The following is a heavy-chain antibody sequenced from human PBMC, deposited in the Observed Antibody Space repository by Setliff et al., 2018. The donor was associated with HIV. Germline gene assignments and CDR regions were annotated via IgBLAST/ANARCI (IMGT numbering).Heavy chain of an antibody. CDR1: GFTFSRYW. CDR3: ARRGVPQQIDLDS. V-gene: IGHV3-7*01. Sequence: GESLKISCAASGFTFSRYWMSWVRQAPGKGLEWVANIKQDGSEKYYGDSVQGRFTVSRDNAENSVYLQMNSLRAEDTAVYYCARRGVPQQIDLDSWGHGTLVTVSS. CDR2: IKQDGSEK. D-gene: IGHD3-10*01. J-gene: IGHJ5*01.